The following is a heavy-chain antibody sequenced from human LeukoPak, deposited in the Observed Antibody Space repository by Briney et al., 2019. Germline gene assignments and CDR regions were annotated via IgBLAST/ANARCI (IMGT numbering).Heavy chain of an antibody. V-gene: IGHV3-9*01. CDR2: ISWNSGSI. J-gene: IGHJ3*02. Sequence: PGGSLRLSCAASGFTFDDYAMHWVRQAPGKGLEWVSGISWNSGSIGYADSVKGRFTISRDNAKNSLYLQMNSLRAEDTALYYCAKASSGFVLNDAFDIWGQGTMVTVSS. CDR3: AKASSGFVLNDAFDI. D-gene: IGHD3-22*01. CDR1: GFTFDDYA.